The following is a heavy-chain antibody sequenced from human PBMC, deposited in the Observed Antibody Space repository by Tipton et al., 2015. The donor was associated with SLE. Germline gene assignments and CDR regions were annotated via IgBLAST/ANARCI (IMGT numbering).Heavy chain of an antibody. J-gene: IGHJ4*02. Sequence: GLVKPSETLSLTCTASGGSISSYYWSWIRQPPGKGLEWIGYIYYSGSTYYNPSLKSRVTMSVDTSKNQFSLNLSAVTAADTGLYYCARHRDFLDSGSYFHAFDYWGQGTLVTVSS. V-gene: IGHV4-59*04. D-gene: IGHD3-10*01. CDR1: GGSISSYY. CDR3: ARHRDFLDSGSYFHAFDY. CDR2: IYYSGST.